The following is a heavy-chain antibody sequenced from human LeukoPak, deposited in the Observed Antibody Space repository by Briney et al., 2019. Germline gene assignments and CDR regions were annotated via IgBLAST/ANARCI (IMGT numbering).Heavy chain of an antibody. D-gene: IGHD4-17*01. J-gene: IGHJ4*02. CDR2: TRNKANSYTT. CDR1: GFTFSDHY. V-gene: IGHV3-72*01. Sequence: GGSLRLSCAASGFTFSDHYMDWVRQAPGKGLEWVGRTRNKANSYTTQYAASVKGRFATSRDDSKNSLYLQMNSLKTEDTAVYYCARARTIWGDYEYYFDYWGQGTLVTVSS. CDR3: ARARTIWGDYEYYFDY.